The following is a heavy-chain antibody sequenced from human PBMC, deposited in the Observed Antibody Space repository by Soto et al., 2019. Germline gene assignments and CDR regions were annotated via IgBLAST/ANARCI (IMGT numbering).Heavy chain of an antibody. D-gene: IGHD4-17*01. J-gene: IGHJ4*02. V-gene: IGHV4-31*03. Sequence: SETLSLTCTVSGGTISSGGYYWSWLRQHPGKGLEWIGYIYYSGSTYYNPSLKSRVTISVDTSKNQFSLKLSSVTAADTAVYYCARVNYGGNSIDYWGQGTLVTVSS. CDR2: IYYSGST. CDR1: GGTISSGGYY. CDR3: ARVNYGGNSIDY.